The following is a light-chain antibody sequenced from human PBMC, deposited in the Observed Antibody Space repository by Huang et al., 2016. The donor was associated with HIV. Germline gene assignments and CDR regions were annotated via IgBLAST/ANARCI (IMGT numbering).Light chain of an antibody. CDR2: AAS. J-gene: IGKJ1*01. V-gene: IGKV1-9*01. CDR1: QGISSY. Sequence: IQLTQSPSSLSASVGDRVTITCRASQGISSYLAWYQQKPGKAPKLLSDAASTLQSGVPSRFSGSGSGTDFTLTISSLQPEDFATYYCQQLNSYPWTFGQGTKVEIK. CDR3: QQLNSYPWT.